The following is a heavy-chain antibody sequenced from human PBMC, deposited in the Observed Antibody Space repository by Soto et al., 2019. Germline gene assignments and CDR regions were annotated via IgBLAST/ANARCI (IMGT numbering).Heavy chain of an antibody. Sequence: GGSLRLSCAASGFTFSSYGMHWARQAPGKGLEWVAVIWSDGSNKYYADSVKGRFTISRDNSKSTLYLQMNSLRAEDTALYYCARGKVGYYFDYWGQGTLVTVSS. V-gene: IGHV3-33*01. CDR2: IWSDGSNK. CDR3: ARGKVGYYFDY. D-gene: IGHD5-12*01. J-gene: IGHJ4*02. CDR1: GFTFSSYG.